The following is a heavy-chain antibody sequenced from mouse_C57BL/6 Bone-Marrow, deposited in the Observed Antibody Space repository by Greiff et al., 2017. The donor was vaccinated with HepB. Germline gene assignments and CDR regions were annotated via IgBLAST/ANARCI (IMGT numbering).Heavy chain of an antibody. D-gene: IGHD1-1*01. V-gene: IGHV3-6*01. CDR1: GYSITSGYY. CDR2: ISYDGSN. CDR3: ARDGGSRPPGFAY. Sequence: EVKLMESGPGLVKPSQSLSLTCSVTGYSITSGYYWTWIRQFPGNKLEWMGYISYDGSNNYNPSLKNRISITRDTSKNQFFLKLNSVTTEDTATYYCARDGGSRPPGFAYWGQGTLVTVSA. J-gene: IGHJ3*01.